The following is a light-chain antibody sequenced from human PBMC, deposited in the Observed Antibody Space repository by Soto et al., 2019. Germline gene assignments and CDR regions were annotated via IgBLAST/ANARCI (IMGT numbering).Light chain of an antibody. V-gene: IGKV3-20*01. CDR2: GAS. J-gene: IGKJ1*01. CDR1: QSVSSNY. Sequence: EIVLTQSPGTLSLSPGERATLSCRASQSVSSNYITWYQQKPGQAPRRLIFGASSRATGIPDRFSGSGSGTDFTLTIRRMETEDFAVYYCQQYGSSPSTVGQGTKVDIK. CDR3: QQYGSSPST.